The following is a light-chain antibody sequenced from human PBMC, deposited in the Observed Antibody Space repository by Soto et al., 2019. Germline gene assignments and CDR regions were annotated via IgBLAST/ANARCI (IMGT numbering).Light chain of an antibody. Sequence: IVLTQSSCTLSLSPGERATLSCRASQSPSNNYLAWYKQKPGQAPRLLIYGASNRAAGIPDMFGGSRSGTDFTLTISRMEPEYFAVYCCQQYGSSGTFGQGTNVDI. CDR2: GAS. J-gene: IGKJ1*01. CDR1: QSPSNNY. V-gene: IGKV3-20*01. CDR3: QQYGSSGT.